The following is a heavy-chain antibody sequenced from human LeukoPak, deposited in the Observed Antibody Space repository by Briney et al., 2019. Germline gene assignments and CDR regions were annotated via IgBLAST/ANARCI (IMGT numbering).Heavy chain of an antibody. CDR3: ARRALGLRFSSSSYYYYYMDV. CDR1: GFTFSSYS. D-gene: IGHD6-6*01. Sequence: PGGSLRLSCAASGFTFSSYSMNWVRQAPGKGLEWVSSISSSSSYIYYADSVKGRFTISRDNAKNSLYLQMNSLRAEDTAVYYCARRALGLRFSSSSYYYYYMDVWGQGTLVTVSS. CDR2: ISSSSSYI. J-gene: IGHJ6*03. V-gene: IGHV3-21*01.